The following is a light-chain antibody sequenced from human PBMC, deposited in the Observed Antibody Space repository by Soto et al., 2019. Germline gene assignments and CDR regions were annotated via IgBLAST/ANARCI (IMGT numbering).Light chain of an antibody. CDR3: MQSLKTPLA. CDR2: LAS. J-gene: IGKJ4*01. V-gene: IGKV2-28*01. Sequence: DFEMTQSPLSLPVTPGEPASLSCRSSQRLLHTDVYNFLDWYLQKPGQSPPLLIYLASYRATGVPDRFSGSGSGTDFTLTISRVEAEDFGVYYCMQSLKTPLAFGGGTKVEIK. CDR1: QRLLHTDVYNF.